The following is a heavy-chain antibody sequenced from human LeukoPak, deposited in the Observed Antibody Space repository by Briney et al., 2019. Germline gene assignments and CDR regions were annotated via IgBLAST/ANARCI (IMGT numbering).Heavy chain of an antibody. V-gene: IGHV4-34*01. CDR2: INHNGST. CDR1: GGSFSGYY. J-gene: IGHJ5*02. D-gene: IGHD2-15*01. CDR3: ARGRRILRVVVAAASWFDP. Sequence: PSETLSLTCAVYGGSFSGYYWSWIRQPPGKGLEWIGEINHNGSTNYNPSLKSRVTISVDTSKNQFSLKLSSVTAADTAVYYCARGRRILRVVVAAASWFDPWGQGTLVTVSS.